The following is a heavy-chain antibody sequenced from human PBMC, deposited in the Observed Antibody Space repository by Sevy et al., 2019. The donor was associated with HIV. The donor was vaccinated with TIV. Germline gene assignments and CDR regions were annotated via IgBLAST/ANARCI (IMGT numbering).Heavy chain of an antibody. J-gene: IGHJ5*02. CDR1: GGSISVYY. V-gene: IGHV4-59*01. CDR3: ARAPPVRSGDDSLNWFDP. D-gene: IGHD5-12*01. CDR2: VYHTGST. Sequence: SETLSLTCTVSGGSISVYYWSWIRQPPGKELEYIGYVYHTGSTNYNPSLKSRVTISVDTSNNQFSPNLTSVTAADTAVYYCARAPPVRSGDDSLNWFDPWGQGTLVTVSS.